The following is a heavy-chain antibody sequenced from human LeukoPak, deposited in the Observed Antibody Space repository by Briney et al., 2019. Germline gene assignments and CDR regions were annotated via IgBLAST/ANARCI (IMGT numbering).Heavy chain of an antibody. CDR3: APDSSGAFPKWFDP. D-gene: IGHD3-22*01. V-gene: IGHV3-23*01. CDR1: GFTFSSYA. CDR2: ISGSGDTT. J-gene: IGHJ5*02. Sequence: GGSLRLSCAVSGFTFSSYAISWVRQAPGKGLEWVSSISGSGDTTYYADPVKGRFTISRDNSKNTLYLQMNSLRAEDTAVYYCAPDSSGAFPKWFDPWGQGTLVTVSS.